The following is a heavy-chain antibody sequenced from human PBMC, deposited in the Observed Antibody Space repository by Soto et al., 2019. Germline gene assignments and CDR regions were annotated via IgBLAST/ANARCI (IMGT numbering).Heavy chain of an antibody. D-gene: IGHD3-22*01. V-gene: IGHV1-18*01. Sequence: QVQLVQSGGEVKQPGASVKVSSKATGYTFINSAIAWVRQAPGQGLEWMGWISPYNGNTNYAQSVQGRVTITTDTSTSTAYMEIRSLRFDDTAVYYCARDQSSGVFDYWGQGTLVTVST. CDR2: ISPYNGNT. CDR3: ARDQSSGVFDY. J-gene: IGHJ4*02. CDR1: GYTFINSA.